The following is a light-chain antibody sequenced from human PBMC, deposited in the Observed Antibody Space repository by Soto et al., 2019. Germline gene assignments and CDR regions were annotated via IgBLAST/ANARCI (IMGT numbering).Light chain of an antibody. Sequence: QSSLTQPASVSGSPGQSITISCTGTSSDVGGYNYVSWYQQHPGKAPKLMIYEVSNRPSGVSNRFSGSKSGNTASLTISGLQAEDEADYYCSSYTSSSNVFGTGT. CDR3: SSYTSSSNV. CDR2: EVS. CDR1: SSDVGGYNY. J-gene: IGLJ1*01. V-gene: IGLV2-14*01.